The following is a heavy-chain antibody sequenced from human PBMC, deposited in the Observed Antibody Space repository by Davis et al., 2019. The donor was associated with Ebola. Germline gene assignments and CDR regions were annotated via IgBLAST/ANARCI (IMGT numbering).Heavy chain of an antibody. J-gene: IGHJ3*02. D-gene: IGHD4-11*01. V-gene: IGHV5-51*01. CDR2: IYTGDSDT. CDR3: ATLRRTVTGMDDAFDI. CDR1: GNSFTNYW. Sequence: GESLKISCKCSGNSFTNYWIGWVRQMPGKGLEWMGIIYTGDSDTRYSPSFRGQVTISAEKSIRAAYLQWSNLKASDTAMYYCATLRRTVTGMDDAFDIWGQGTMVTVS.